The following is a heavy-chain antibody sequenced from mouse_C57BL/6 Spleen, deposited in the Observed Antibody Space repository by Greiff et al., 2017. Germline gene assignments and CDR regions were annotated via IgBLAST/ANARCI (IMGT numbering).Heavy chain of an antibody. CDR3: TTDGLRYN. CDR2: IDPENGDT. D-gene: IGHD1-1*01. J-gene: IGHJ2*01. V-gene: IGHV14-4*01. CDR1: GFNIKDDY. Sequence: VQLQQSGAELVRPGASVKLSCTASGFNIKDDYMHWVKQRPEQGLEWIGWIDPENGDTEYASKFQGKATITADTSSNTAYLQLSSLTSEDTAVYYCTTDGLRYNWGQGTTLTVSS.